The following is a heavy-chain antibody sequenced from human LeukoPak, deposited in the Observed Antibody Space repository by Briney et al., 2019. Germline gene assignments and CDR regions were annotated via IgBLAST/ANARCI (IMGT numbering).Heavy chain of an antibody. D-gene: IGHD5-12*01. Sequence: SQTLSLTCTVSGGSISSGDYYWSWIRQHPGKGLEWIGYIYYSGSIYYNPSLKSRLTISIDTSKSHFSLKLTSVTAADTAVYYCAREVPVHSAYDRGGWFDPWGQGTLVTVSS. V-gene: IGHV4-31*03. J-gene: IGHJ5*02. CDR2: IYYSGSI. CDR3: AREVPVHSAYDRGGWFDP. CDR1: GGSISSGDYY.